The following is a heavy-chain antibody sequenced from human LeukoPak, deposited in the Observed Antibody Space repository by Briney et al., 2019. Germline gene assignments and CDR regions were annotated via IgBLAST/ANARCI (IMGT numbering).Heavy chain of an antibody. CDR1: GFTFSNAW. CDR2: IKKKTDGGTT. V-gene: IGHV3-15*01. J-gene: IGHJ4*02. D-gene: IGHD4-23*01. Sequence: GGSLRLSCAASGFTFSNAWMSWVRQAPGKGLEWVGRIKKKTDGGTTDYAAPVKGRFTISRDDSKNTLYVQMNSLRAEDTAVYYCAKLGTVVTWHLYYFDYWGQGTLVTVSS. CDR3: AKLGTVVTWHLYYFDY.